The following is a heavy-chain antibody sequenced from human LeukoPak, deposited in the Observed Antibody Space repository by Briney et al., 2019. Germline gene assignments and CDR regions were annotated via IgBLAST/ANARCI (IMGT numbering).Heavy chain of an antibody. Sequence: ASVKVSCKTSGYTFTDSYMHWVRQAPGPGLGWIGWINPNAGDTTYAQGFHGRVTMTRDTSISTVYMELNSLKLDDTAVYYCTREGRVGVPFDYWGQGTLVTVSS. CDR2: INPNAGDT. CDR3: TREGRVGVPFDY. CDR1: GYTFTDSY. J-gene: IGHJ4*02. V-gene: IGHV1-2*02. D-gene: IGHD2-15*01.